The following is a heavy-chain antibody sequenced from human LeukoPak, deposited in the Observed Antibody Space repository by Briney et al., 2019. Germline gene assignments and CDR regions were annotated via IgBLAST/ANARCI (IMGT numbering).Heavy chain of an antibody. CDR2: ISSSSSYI. CDR1: GFTFSSYS. CDR3: ARDSGSYAFDI. D-gene: IGHD1-26*01. J-gene: IGHJ3*02. Sequence: PGGSLRLSCAASGFTFSSYSTNWVRQAPGKGLEWVSSISSSSSYIYYADSVKGRFTISRDNAKNSLYLQMNSLRAEDTAVYYCARDSGSYAFDIWGQGTMVTVSS. V-gene: IGHV3-21*01.